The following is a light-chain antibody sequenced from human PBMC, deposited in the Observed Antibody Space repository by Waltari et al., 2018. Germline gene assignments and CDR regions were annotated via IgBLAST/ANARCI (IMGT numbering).Light chain of an antibody. V-gene: IGKV2-28*01. CDR2: LRS. CDR3: MQSLQRLWT. Sequence: NLHHRKGSNYLDWCLPTPGQSPQLRIHLRSTRASGVPARFSGSGSGTDVPLRLSRVGAVYVGVYYFMQSLQRLWTFRPGTKVEIK. J-gene: IGKJ1*01. CDR1: NLHHRKGSNY.